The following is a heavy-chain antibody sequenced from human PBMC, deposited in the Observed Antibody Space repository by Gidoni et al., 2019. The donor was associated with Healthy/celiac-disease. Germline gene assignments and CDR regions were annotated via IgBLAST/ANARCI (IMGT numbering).Heavy chain of an antibody. Sequence: EVQLVESVGGLVQPGRSVRLSCAASGFTFDDYAMHWVRQAPGKGLEWVSGISWNSGSIGYADSVKGRFTISRDNAKNSLYLQMNSLRAEDTALYYCAKDIGIAAAAIFDYWGQGTLVTVSS. D-gene: IGHD6-13*01. CDR2: ISWNSGSI. CDR3: AKDIGIAAAAIFDY. J-gene: IGHJ4*02. CDR1: GFTFDDYA. V-gene: IGHV3-9*01.